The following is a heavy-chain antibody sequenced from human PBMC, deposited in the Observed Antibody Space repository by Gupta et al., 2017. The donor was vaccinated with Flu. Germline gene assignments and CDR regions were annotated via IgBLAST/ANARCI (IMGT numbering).Heavy chain of an antibody. CDR1: TFSGYY. CDR3: ARGGFDY. D-gene: IGHD3-10*01. V-gene: IGHV1-2*06. CDR2: INPNRGDT. J-gene: IGHJ4*02. Sequence: TFSGYYMHWVRQAPGQGLEWMGRINPNRGDTNYAQKFQGRVTRTWDKSIRTAYMDLTSLRSDDTAGYYCARGGFDYWGQGTLVTVYS.